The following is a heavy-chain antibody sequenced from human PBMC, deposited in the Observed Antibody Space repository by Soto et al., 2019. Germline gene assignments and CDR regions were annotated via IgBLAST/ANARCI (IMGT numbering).Heavy chain of an antibody. Sequence: ASVKVSCKASGGTFSSYAISWVRQAPGQGLEWMGGIIPIFGTANYAQKFQGRVTITADKSTSTAYMELSSLRSEDTAVYYCARDLRGYCSSTSCLRSPQNYYYGMDVWGQGTTVTGSS. CDR1: GGTFSSYA. CDR2: IIPIFGTA. D-gene: IGHD2-2*01. V-gene: IGHV1-69*06. CDR3: ARDLRGYCSSTSCLRSPQNYYYGMDV. J-gene: IGHJ6*02.